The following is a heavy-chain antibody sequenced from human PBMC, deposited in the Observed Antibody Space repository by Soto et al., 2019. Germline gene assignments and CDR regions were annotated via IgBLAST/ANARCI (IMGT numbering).Heavy chain of an antibody. J-gene: IGHJ4*02. V-gene: IGHV3-23*01. CDR2: ISGSGGST. D-gene: IGHD3-3*01. CDR1: GFTFSSYA. CDR3: ALQITIFGVAPLDY. Sequence: GGSLRLSCAASGFTFSSYAMSWVRQAPGKGLEWVSAISGSGGSTYYADSVKGRFTISRDNSKNTLYLQMNSLRAEDTAVYYCALQITIFGVAPLDYWGQGTLVTVSS.